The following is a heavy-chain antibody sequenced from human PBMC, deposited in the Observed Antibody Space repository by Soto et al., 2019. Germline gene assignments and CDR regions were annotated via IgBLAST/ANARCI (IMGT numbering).Heavy chain of an antibody. V-gene: IGHV4-59*01. CDR1: GGSISSYY. D-gene: IGHD3-10*01. CDR2: IYYSGST. Sequence: SETLSLTCTVSGGSISSYYWSWIRQPPGKGLEWIGYIYYSGSTNYNPSLKSRVTISVDTSKNQFSLKLSSVTAADTAVYYCARVYPRRDYGSGEYFDYWGQGTLVTVPQ. CDR3: ARVYPRRDYGSGEYFDY. J-gene: IGHJ4*02.